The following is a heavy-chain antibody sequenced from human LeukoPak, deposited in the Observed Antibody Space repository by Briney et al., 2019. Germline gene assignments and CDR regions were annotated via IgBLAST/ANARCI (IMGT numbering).Heavy chain of an antibody. Sequence: SETLSLTCAVYGGSFSGYYWSWIRQPPGKGLEWIGSIYYSWSTYYNPSLKSRVTISVDTSKNQFSLKLSSVTAADTAVYYCASVYYDSSGTRAEYFQHWGQGTLVTVSS. CDR2: IYYSWST. CDR3: ASVYYDSSGTRAEYFQH. CDR1: GGSFSGYY. V-gene: IGHV4-34*01. D-gene: IGHD3-22*01. J-gene: IGHJ1*01.